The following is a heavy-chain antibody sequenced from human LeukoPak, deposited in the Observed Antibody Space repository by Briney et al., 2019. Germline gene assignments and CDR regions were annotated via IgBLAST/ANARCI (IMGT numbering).Heavy chain of an antibody. CDR2: IYYNGNT. V-gene: IGHV4-59*01. CDR1: GVSISSSY. CDR3: VRGNYDNRGYSNAFDI. D-gene: IGHD3-22*01. Sequence: PSGTLSLTCTVSGVSISSSYWSWIRQPPGKRLEWIGYIYYNGNTNSNPSLKSRVTISADTSENQFSLKLSSVTAADTAVYYCVRGNYDNRGYSNAFDIWGQGAMVTVSS. J-gene: IGHJ3*02.